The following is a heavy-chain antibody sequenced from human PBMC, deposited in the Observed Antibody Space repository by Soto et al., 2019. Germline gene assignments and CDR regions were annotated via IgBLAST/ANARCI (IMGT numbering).Heavy chain of an antibody. CDR2: MYWNDDK. CDR1: GFSLSTSGVG. CDR3: AHSTWFGELAGY. V-gene: IGHV2-5*01. J-gene: IGHJ4*02. D-gene: IGHD3-10*01. Sequence: QITLKQSGPPLVKPTQTLTLTCTFSGFSLSTSGVGVGWIRHPPGKALAWLALMYWNDDKRYSPSLQSRLTITKDTSKTQVCLTMTTMDPVDTDPYYCAHSTWFGELAGYWGQGTLVTASS.